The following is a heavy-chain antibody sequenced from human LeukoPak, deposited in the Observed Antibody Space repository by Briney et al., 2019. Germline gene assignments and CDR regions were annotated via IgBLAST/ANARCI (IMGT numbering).Heavy chain of an antibody. J-gene: IGHJ3*02. Sequence: PGGSLRLSCAASGFTFSSYGMHWVRQAPGKGLEWVAVIWYDGSNKYYADSVKGRFTISRDNSKNTLYLQINSLRAEDTAVYYCARDRGLIPPAPQDAFDIWGQGTMSPSLQ. D-gene: IGHD3-10*01. V-gene: IGHV3-33*01. CDR1: GFTFSSYG. CDR3: ARDRGLIPPAPQDAFDI. CDR2: IWYDGSNK.